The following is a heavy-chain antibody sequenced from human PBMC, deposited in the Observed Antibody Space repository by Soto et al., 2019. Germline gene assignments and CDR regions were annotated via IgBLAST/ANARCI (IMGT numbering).Heavy chain of an antibody. Sequence: QLQLVESGGGVVQPGKSLRLSCAASGFTFSLYGMHWVRQAPGKGLEWVAVTSYDGSNKFYADSVKGRFTISRDNSKNTLYLEMNSLRPEDTAVYFCAKVSGYNGYDVYDYYSGMDVWGQGTTVTVSS. D-gene: IGHD5-12*01. J-gene: IGHJ6*02. V-gene: IGHV3-30*18. CDR1: GFTFSLYG. CDR2: TSYDGSNK. CDR3: AKVSGYNGYDVYDYYSGMDV.